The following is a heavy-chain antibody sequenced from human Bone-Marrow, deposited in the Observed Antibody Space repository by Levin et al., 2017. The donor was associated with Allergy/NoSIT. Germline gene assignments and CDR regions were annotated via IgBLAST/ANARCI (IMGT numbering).Heavy chain of an antibody. CDR3: AKRDSSSWYAFDY. CDR1: GFTFDDYA. V-gene: IGHV3-9*01. CDR2: ISWNSGSI. J-gene: IGHJ4*02. Sequence: PGGSLRLSCAASGFTFDDYAMHWVRHAPGKGLEWVSGISWNSGSIGYADSVKGRFTISRDNAKNSLYLQMNSLRAEDTALYYCAKRDSSSWYAFDYWGQGTLVTVSS. D-gene: IGHD6-13*01.